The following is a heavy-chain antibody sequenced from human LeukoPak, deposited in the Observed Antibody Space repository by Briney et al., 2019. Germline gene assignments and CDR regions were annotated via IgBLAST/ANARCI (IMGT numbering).Heavy chain of an antibody. CDR2: IYPGDSDT. CDR1: GYSFTSYW. J-gene: IGHJ4*02. CDR3: ARRDQALIDY. V-gene: IGHV5-51*01. D-gene: IGHD3-9*01. Sequence: GESLKISCTGSGYSFTSYWIGWVRQLPGKGLEWRRIIYPGDSDTSDRPFFQGQITTSADKSITTAYLQWSSLKASDTAMYYCARRDQALIDYWGQGTLVTVSS.